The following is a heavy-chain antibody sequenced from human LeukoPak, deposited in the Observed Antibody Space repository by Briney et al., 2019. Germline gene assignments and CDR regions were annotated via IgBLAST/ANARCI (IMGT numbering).Heavy chain of an antibody. CDR2: IYYSGST. CDR1: GGSISSGGYS. V-gene: IGHV4-30-4*07. CDR3: ARPRRGSGRSNWFDP. D-gene: IGHD3-10*01. Sequence: ASETLSLTCAVSGGSISSGGYSWSWIRQPPGKGLEWIGYIYYSGSTYYNPSLKSRVTISVDTSKNQFSLKLSSVTATDTAVYYCARPRRGSGRSNWFDPWGQGTLVTVSS. J-gene: IGHJ5*02.